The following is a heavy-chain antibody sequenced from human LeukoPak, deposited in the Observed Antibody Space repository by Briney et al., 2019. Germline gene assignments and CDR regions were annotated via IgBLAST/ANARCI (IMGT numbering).Heavy chain of an antibody. D-gene: IGHD3-22*01. CDR1: GGSISSSSYY. V-gene: IGHV4-39*07. J-gene: IGHJ3*02. CDR3: ARASITMIVVVITLDAFDI. CDR2: IYYSGST. Sequence: SETLSLTCTVSGGSISSSSYYWGWIRQPPGKGLEWIGSIYYSGSTYCNPSLKSRVTISVDTSKNQFSLKLSSVTAADTAVYYCARASITMIVVVITLDAFDIWGQGTMVTVSS.